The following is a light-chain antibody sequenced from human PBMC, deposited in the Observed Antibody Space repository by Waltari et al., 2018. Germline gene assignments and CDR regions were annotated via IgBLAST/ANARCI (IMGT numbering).Light chain of an antibody. CDR3: ETWDSNTYVV. Sequence: QPVLTQSSSASASLGSSVKLTCTLSSGHSSYIIAWHQQQPGKAPRYLMKLEVSGSYNKGSGGPDRFSGSSSGADRYLTISHLQSEDEADYYCETWDSNTYVVFGGGTKLTVL. V-gene: IGLV4-60*03. CDR2: LEVSGSY. J-gene: IGLJ2*01. CDR1: SGHSSYI.